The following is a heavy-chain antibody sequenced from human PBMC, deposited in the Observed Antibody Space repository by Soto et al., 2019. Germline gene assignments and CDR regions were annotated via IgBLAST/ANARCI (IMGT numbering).Heavy chain of an antibody. V-gene: IGHV3-48*02. CDR1: GFSFSIYS. Sequence: EVQLVESGGGLVQPGGSLRLSCAASGFSFSIYSMNWVRQAPGKGLEWSSYITSDTNTIKYADSVKGRFTISRDNAKNSLYLQRNRLRDEDTAVYYCARSVEGHFDYWGQGAVVTVSS. CDR2: ITSDTNTI. J-gene: IGHJ4*02. CDR3: ARSVEGHFDY.